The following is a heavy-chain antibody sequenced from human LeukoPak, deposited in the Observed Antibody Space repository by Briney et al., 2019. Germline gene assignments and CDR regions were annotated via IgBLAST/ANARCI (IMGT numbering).Heavy chain of an antibody. D-gene: IGHD6-19*01. J-gene: IGHJ5*02. CDR2: INTNTGNP. V-gene: IGHV7-4-1*02. CDR3: ARASGRSVAVWFDP. CDR1: GHTFTSYA. Sequence: ASVKVSCKASGHTFTSYAMNWVRQAPGQGLEWMGWINTNTGNPTYAQGFTGRFVFSLDTSVSTAYLQISSLKAEDTAVYYCARASGRSVAVWFDPWGQGTLVTVSS.